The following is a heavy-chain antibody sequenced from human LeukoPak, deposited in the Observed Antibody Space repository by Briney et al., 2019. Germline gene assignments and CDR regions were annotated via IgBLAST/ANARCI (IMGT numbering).Heavy chain of an antibody. Sequence: PGGSLRLSCAVSGFTFSGFWMSWSRQAPGKGLEWVASINSDGSEVYYADVVKGRFTISRDNAKNSLYLQINSLRAEDTAVYYCARSSYSSSSSVWGQGTMVTVSS. J-gene: IGHJ3*01. CDR2: INSDGSEV. V-gene: IGHV3-7*03. D-gene: IGHD6-6*01. CDR3: ARSSYSSSSSV. CDR1: GFTFSGFW.